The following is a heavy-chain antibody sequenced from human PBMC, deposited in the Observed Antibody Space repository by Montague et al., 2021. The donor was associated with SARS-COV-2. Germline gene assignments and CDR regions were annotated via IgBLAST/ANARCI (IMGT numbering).Heavy chain of an antibody. CDR3: ARLDPQTLTLFGLRGKSGGDY. D-gene: IGHD3-16*01. Sequence: SETLSLTCAVYGGSISGYYWTWIRQSPGKGLEWIADINDSGTTNYNFYLSLRSRVTIAVATSKCQFSLKLSSVTAADTGVYYCARLDPQTLTLFGLRGKSGGDYWGQGTLVTVSS. CDR2: INDSGTT. J-gene: IGHJ4*02. CDR1: GGSISGYY. V-gene: IGHV4-34*01.